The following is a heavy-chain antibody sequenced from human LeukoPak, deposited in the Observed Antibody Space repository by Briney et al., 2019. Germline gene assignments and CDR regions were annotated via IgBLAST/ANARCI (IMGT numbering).Heavy chain of an antibody. CDR1: GFTFSSYG. J-gene: IGHJ4*02. CDR2: IRYDGSNK. CDR3: AREHPLLRYFDY. Sequence: GGSLRLSCAASGFTFSSYGIHWVRQAPGKGLEWVAFIRYDGSNKYHADSVKGRFTISRDNSKNTVYLQMNSLRAEDTAVYYCAREHPLLRYFDYWGQGTLVTVSS. V-gene: IGHV3-30*02. D-gene: IGHD2-21*02.